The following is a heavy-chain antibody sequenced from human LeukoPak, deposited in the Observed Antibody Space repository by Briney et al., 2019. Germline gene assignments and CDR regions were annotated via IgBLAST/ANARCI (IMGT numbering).Heavy chain of an antibody. CDR2: ISSSGSTI. CDR1: GFTFSDYY. J-gene: IGHJ6*03. CDR3: ARDLFDCSSTSCSPGDYYYYMDV. Sequence: GGSLRLSCAASGFTFSDYYMSWIRQAPGKGLEWVSYISSSGSTIYYADSVKGRFTISRDNAKNSLYLQMNSLRAEDTAVYYCARDLFDCSSTSCSPGDYYYYMDVWGKGTTVTVSS. D-gene: IGHD2-2*01. V-gene: IGHV3-11*01.